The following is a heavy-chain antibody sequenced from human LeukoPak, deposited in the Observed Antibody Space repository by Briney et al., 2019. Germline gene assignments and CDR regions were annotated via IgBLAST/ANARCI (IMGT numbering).Heavy chain of an antibody. J-gene: IGHJ5*02. CDR3: AMEYQLLPNWFDP. CDR1: GFTFSSYW. CDR2: INSDGSST. Sequence: GGSLRLSCAASGFTFSSYWMHWVRQAPGKGLVWVSRINSDGSSTSYADSVKGRFTISRDNAKNTLYLQMNSLRAEDTAVYYCAMEYQLLPNWFDPWGQGTLVTVSS. D-gene: IGHD2-2*01. V-gene: IGHV3-74*01.